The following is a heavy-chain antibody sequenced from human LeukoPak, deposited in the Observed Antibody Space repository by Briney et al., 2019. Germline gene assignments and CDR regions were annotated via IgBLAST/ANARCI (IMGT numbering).Heavy chain of an antibody. Sequence: SETLSLTCTVSGYSISSGYYWGWIRQPPGKRLEWIGSINHCGSTYYNPSLRCRVTISVDTSKNQFSLKLSSVTAADTAVYSCARGGPSGSHTAYWGQGTLVTVSS. J-gene: IGHJ4*02. CDR2: INHCGST. D-gene: IGHD1-26*01. V-gene: IGHV4-38-2*02. CDR1: GYSISSGYY. CDR3: ARGGPSGSHTAY.